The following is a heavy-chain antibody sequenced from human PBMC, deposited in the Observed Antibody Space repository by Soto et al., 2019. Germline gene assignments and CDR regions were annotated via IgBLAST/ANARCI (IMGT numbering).Heavy chain of an antibody. V-gene: IGHV3-9*01. Sequence: EVQLVESGGGLVQPGRSLRLSCAASGFTFDDYAMHWVRQAPGKGLEWVSGISWNSGSIGYADSVKGRFTISRDNAKNXXYLQMNSLRAEDTALYYCAKDMYKYSSSWYGWFDPWGQGNLVTVSS. D-gene: IGHD6-13*01. CDR3: AKDMYKYSSSWYGWFDP. CDR2: ISWNSGSI. J-gene: IGHJ5*02. CDR1: GFTFDDYA.